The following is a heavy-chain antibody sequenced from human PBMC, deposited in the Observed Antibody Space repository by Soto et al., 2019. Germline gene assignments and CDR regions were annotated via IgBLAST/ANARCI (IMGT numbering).Heavy chain of an antibody. D-gene: IGHD2-2*01. CDR3: ARGTPAAIRVWFDP. J-gene: IGHJ5*02. CDR1: GGSISSYY. V-gene: IGHV4-59*01. Sequence: PSETLSLTCTVSGGSISSYYWSRIRQPPGKGLEWIGYIYYSGSTNYNPSLKSRVTISVDTSKNQFSLKLSSVTAADTAVYYCARGTPAAIRVWFDPSGQRTLDPVSS. CDR2: IYYSGST.